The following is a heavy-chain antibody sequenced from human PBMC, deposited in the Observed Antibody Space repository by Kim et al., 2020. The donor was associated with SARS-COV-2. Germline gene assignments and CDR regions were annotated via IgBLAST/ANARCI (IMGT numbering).Heavy chain of an antibody. CDR1: GFTFSSYG. CDR3: ARDLVVATGGYDYYGMDV. D-gene: IGHD5-12*01. Sequence: GGSLRLSCAASGFTFSSYGMHWVRQAPGKGLEWVAVIWYDGSNKYYADSVKGRFTISRDNSKNTLYLQMNSLRAEDTAVYYCARDLVVATGGYDYYGMDVWGQGTTVTVSS. CDR2: IWYDGSNK. J-gene: IGHJ6*02. V-gene: IGHV3-33*01.